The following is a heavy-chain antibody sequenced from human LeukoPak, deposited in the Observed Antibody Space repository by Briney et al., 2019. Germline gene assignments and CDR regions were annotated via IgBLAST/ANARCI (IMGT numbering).Heavy chain of an antibody. CDR3: ARLDSSEISSDGWFDP. V-gene: IGHV4-61*01. CDR2: IYYSGST. Sequence: SETLSLTCTVSGGSISSGSYYWSWIRQPPGKGLEWIGYIYYSGSTNYNPSLKSRVTISVDTSKNQFSLKLSSVTAADTAVYYCARLDSSEISSDGWFDPWGQGTLVTVSS. J-gene: IGHJ5*02. D-gene: IGHD6-25*01. CDR1: GGSISSGSYY.